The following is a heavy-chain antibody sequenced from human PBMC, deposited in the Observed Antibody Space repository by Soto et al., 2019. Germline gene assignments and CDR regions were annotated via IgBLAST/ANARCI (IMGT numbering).Heavy chain of an antibody. CDR2: IYYSGST. J-gene: IGHJ5*02. CDR1: GGSISSYY. CDR3: ARHVGYYSQGEWFDP. D-gene: IGHD2-15*01. V-gene: IGHV4-59*08. Sequence: QVQLQESGPGLVKPSETLSLTCTVSGGSISSYYWSWIRQPPGKGLEWIGYIYYSGSTKYNPSLKSRVTISVDPSKNQFSLKLSSVTAADTAVYYCARHVGYYSQGEWFDPWGQGTLVTVSS.